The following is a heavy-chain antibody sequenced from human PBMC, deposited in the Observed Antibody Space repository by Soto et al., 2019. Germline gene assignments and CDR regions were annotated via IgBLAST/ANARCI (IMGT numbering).Heavy chain of an antibody. J-gene: IGHJ6*03. D-gene: IGHD3-3*02. CDR3: ARGRHFWSGYYYYMDV. CDR2: INHSGST. Sequence: QVQLQQWGAGLLKPSETLSLTCAVYGGSFSGYYWSWIRQPPGKGLEWIGEINHSGSTNYNPSLRSRITISVDTSKNQFSLKLSSVTAADTAVYYCARGRHFWSGYYYYMDVWGKGTTVTVSS. CDR1: GGSFSGYY. V-gene: IGHV4-34*01.